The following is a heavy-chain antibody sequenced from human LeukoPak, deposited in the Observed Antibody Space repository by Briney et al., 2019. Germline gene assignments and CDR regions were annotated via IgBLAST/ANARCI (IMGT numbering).Heavy chain of an antibody. CDR1: GYTFTGYY. V-gene: IGHV1-2*02. CDR3: ARGAYDSSGYFHRGYYYYYMDV. D-gene: IGHD3-22*01. CDR2: INPNSGGT. J-gene: IGHJ6*03. Sequence: ASVKVSCKASGYTFTGYYMHWVRQAPGQGLEWRGWINPNSGGTNYAQKFQGRVTMTRDTSISTAYMELSRLRSDDTAVYYCARGAYDSSGYFHRGYYYYYMDVWGKGTTVTVSS.